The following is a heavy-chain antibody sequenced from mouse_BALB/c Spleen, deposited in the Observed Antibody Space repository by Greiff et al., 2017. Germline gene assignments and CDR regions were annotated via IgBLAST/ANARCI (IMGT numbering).Heavy chain of an antibody. J-gene: IGHJ3*01. D-gene: IGHD1-1*02. CDR2: INPSTGYT. Sequence: QVQLKESGAELAKPGASVKMSCKASGYTFTSYWMHWVKQRPGQGLEWIGYINPSTGYTEYNQKFKGKATLTVDESSSTAYMQLSSLTSEDSAVYYCARGGPRLSLAYWGQGTLVTVSA. V-gene: IGHV1-7*01. CDR1: GYTFTSYW. CDR3: ARGGPRLSLAY.